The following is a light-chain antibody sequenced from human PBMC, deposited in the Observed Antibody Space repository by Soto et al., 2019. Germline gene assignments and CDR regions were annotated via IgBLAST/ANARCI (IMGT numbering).Light chain of an antibody. J-gene: IGLJ2*01. CDR2: RDT. CDR1: NIGGKN. V-gene: IGLV3-9*01. CDR3: QVWDSRIVV. Sequence: SYELTQPLSVSVALGQTAKITGGGNNIGGKNVHWYQQKSGQAPVLVIYRDTNRPSGIPERFSASKSGNTATLTISRAQAADEADYYCQVWDSRIVVFGGGTKLTVL.